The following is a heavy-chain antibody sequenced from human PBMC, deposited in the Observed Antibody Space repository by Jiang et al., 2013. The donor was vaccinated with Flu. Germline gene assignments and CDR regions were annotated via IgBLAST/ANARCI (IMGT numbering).Heavy chain of an antibody. D-gene: IGHD6-19*01. CDR1: GFTFGDYA. J-gene: IGHJ5*02. CDR2: IRSKAYGGTT. V-gene: IGHV3-49*04. Sequence: QLLESGGGLVQPGRSLRLSCTASGFTFGDYAMSWVRQAPGKGLEWVGFIRSKAYGGTTGYAASVKGRFTISRDDSKSIAYLQMNSLKTEDTAVYYCTRITYSSGRDQIFDPWGQGTLVTVSS. CDR3: TRITYSSGRDQIFDP.